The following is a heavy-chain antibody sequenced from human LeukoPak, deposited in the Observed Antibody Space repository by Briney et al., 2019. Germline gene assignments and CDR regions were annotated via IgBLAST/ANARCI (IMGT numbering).Heavy chain of an antibody. D-gene: IGHD3-3*01. CDR3: AGYDFWSGSGP. CDR2: IYYSGST. CDR1: GGSISSHY. V-gene: IGHV4-59*11. J-gene: IGHJ5*02. Sequence: PSETLSLTCTVSGGSISSHYWSWIRQPPGKGLEWIGYIYYSGSTNYNPSLKSRGTISVDTSKNQFSRKLSSVTAADTAVYYCAGYDFWSGSGPWGQGTLVTVSS.